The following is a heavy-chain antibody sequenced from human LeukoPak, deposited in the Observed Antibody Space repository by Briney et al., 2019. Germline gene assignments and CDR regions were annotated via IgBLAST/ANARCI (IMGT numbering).Heavy chain of an antibody. CDR3: TSDQVGTMPLDY. CDR2: MEAEATRT. CDR1: GFTFSLHR. D-gene: IGHD1-26*01. V-gene: IGHV3-74*01. J-gene: IGHJ4*02. Sequence: GGSLRLSCPASGFTFSLHRIHWVRQVPGKGLEWSTWMEAEATRTGYLPTVRGRFTVSRDKAESTVYLEMNSLRAEDTAVYYCTSDQVGTMPLDYWGQGTLVTVSS.